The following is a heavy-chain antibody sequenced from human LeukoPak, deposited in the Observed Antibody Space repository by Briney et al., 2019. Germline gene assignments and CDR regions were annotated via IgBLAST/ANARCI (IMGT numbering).Heavy chain of an antibody. CDR1: GFTFSDYY. CDR3: ARRRYSGSSQHFDY. J-gene: IGHJ4*02. Sequence: GGSLRLSCAASGFTFSDYYMSWIRQAPGKGLEWVSYISSSGSATYCADSVKGRFTISRDNAKNSLYLQMNSLRAEDTAVYYCARRRYSGSSQHFDYWGQGTLVTVSS. D-gene: IGHD1-26*01. V-gene: IGHV3-11*04. CDR2: ISSSGSAT.